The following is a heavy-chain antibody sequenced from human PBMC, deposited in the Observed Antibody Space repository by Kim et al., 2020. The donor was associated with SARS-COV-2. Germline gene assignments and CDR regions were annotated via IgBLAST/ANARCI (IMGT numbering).Heavy chain of an antibody. CDR3: AQDVTSVGAPAGLCGHLDS. V-gene: IGHV3-23*01. J-gene: IGHJ4*02. D-gene: IGHD4-17*01. CDR2: ISGSGSTS. Sequence: GGSLRLSCAASGFTFTNYAMSWVRQAPGKGLQWVSGISGSGSTSYYAALVRGRFTASRDNSNNTVYLQMNSLSAEDTALYYCAQDVTSVGAPAGLCGHLDSWGQGTLFTVSS. CDR1: GFTFTNYA.